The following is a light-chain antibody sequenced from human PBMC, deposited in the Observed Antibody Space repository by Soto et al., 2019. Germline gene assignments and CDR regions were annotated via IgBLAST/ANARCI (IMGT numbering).Light chain of an antibody. CDR2: GAS. CDR3: QQYNNWPPSFT. CDR1: QSVSSN. J-gene: IGKJ3*01. V-gene: IGKV3-15*01. Sequence: EIVMTQAPATLSVSPGERATLSCRASQSVSSNLAWYQQKPGQAPRLLIYGASSRATGIPARFSGSGSGTELPLTISILRSEDFAVYYCQQYNNWPPSFTFVPGTKVDIK.